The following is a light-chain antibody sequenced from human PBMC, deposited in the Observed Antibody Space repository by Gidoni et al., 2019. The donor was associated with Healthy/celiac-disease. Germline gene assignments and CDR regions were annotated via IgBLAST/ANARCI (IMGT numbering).Light chain of an antibody. CDR3: QQYNSYQWT. CDR2: TAS. CDR1: QSISSW. J-gene: IGKJ1*01. Sequence: DIQLLQSPSTLSASVGDRVTITCRASQSISSWLAWYQQKPGKAPKLLIYTASSLESGVPSRFSGSGSGTEFTLTISSLQPDDFATYYCQQYNSYQWTFGQGTKVEIK. V-gene: IGKV1-5*03.